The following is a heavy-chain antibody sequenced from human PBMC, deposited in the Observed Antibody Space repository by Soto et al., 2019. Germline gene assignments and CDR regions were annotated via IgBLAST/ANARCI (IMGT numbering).Heavy chain of an antibody. CDR3: ATSGGTLSVDDNSTYPDT. CDR1: GDSISNGDYF. V-gene: IGHV4-31*03. CDR2: IYYTGST. D-gene: IGHD1-1*01. J-gene: IGHJ5*02. Sequence: QVQLQESGPGLVKPSQTLSLTCTVSGDSISNGDYFWTWIRQHPGKGLEWIGYIYYTGSTNYNPSPKSRLTMSVDTSNDQSSLTLTSLTAAATAVYFGATSGGTLSVDDNSTYPDTLCQGTVVTVAS.